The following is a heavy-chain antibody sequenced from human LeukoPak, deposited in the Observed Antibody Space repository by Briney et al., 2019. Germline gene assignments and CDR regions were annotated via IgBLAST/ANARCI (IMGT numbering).Heavy chain of an antibody. D-gene: IGHD4/OR15-4a*01. CDR3: ARVWWSQAGGAEY. CDR2: IKKDGSEK. V-gene: IGHV3-7*05. CDR1: GFTFSSFW. Sequence: PGGSLRLSCAASGFTFSSFWMTWVRQPPGKGLEWVAIIKKDGSEKYCVDSVKGRFTISRDNAKNSLYLQMSSLRAEDTAVYYCARVWWSQAGGAEYWGQGTLVTVSS. J-gene: IGHJ4*02.